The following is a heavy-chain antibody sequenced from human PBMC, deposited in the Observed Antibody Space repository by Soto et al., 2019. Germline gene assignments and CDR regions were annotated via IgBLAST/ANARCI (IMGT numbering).Heavy chain of an antibody. V-gene: IGHV4-39*01. CDR2: IHYSGST. Sequence: QLQLQESGPGLVKPSETLSLTCTVSGGSISSSRYYWGWIRQPPGMGREWIGTIHYSGSTYYNPSLRTRVTMPVDTSKNQFSLRLSSVTAADTAVYYWARQGTYGVYWGQGTLVTVSS. D-gene: IGHD3-10*01. J-gene: IGHJ4*02. CDR1: GGSISSSRYY. CDR3: ARQGTYGVY.